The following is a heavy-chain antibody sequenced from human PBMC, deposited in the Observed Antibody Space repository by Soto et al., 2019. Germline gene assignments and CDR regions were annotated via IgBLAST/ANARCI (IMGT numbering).Heavy chain of an antibody. CDR1: GGSISSGGYF. V-gene: IGHV4-31*03. Sequence: QVQLQESGPGLVKPSQTLSLTCTVSGGSISSGGYFWSWIRQHPGKGLEWIGDINYSGSTYSNPSLESRLTISVATSKNQFSLKLSSVTAADTAVYYCARDILLWFGELPPRAHDAFDIWGQGTMVTVSS. D-gene: IGHD3-10*01. CDR2: INYSGST. J-gene: IGHJ3*02. CDR3: ARDILLWFGELPPRAHDAFDI.